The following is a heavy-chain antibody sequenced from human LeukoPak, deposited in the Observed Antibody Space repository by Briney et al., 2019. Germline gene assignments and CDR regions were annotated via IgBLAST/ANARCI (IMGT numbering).Heavy chain of an antibody. CDR2: INTNTGNP. V-gene: IGHV7-4-1*02. CDR3: ARAPAGFTIFGVVLGRFDP. J-gene: IGHJ5*02. D-gene: IGHD3-3*01. CDR1: GYTFTSYA. Sequence: ASVKVSCKASGYTFTSYAMNWVRQAPGQGLEWMGWINTNTGNPTYAQGFTGRLVFSLDTSVSTAYLQISSLKAEDTAVYYCARAPAGFTIFGVVLGRFDPWGQGTLVTVSS.